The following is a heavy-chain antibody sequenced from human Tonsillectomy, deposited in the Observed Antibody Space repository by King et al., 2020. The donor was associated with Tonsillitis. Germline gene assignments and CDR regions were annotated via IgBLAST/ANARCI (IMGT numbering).Heavy chain of an antibody. CDR3: ARVMGQGPHTAFDH. J-gene: IGHJ4*01. CDR2: INPDSGGT. V-gene: IGHV1-2*02. D-gene: IGHD2-2*02. Sequence: QLVQSGAEVKKPGASVNVSCKASGYTFTGSFLHWVRQAPGQGFQWMGWINPDSGGTKYAKSQQDRVTMARETSSDTVYMFLRRLRSGDTAVYYCARVMGQGPHTAFDHWGHGNLVTVSA. CDR1: GYTFTGSF.